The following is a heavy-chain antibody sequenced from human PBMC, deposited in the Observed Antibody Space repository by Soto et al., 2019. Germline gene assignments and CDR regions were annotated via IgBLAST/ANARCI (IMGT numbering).Heavy chain of an antibody. CDR3: ARDGGSYSGIDY. D-gene: IGHD3-16*01. V-gene: IGHV4-38-2*02. J-gene: IGHJ4*02. CDR1: GYSISSAYY. Sequence: SETLSLTCAVSGYSISSAYYWGWIRQPPGKGLEWIGSMYHSVITYHNPSLKSRVTISVDTSNNQFSLKLSSVTAADTAVYYCARDGGSYSGIDYWGQGILVTVSS. CDR2: MYHSVIT.